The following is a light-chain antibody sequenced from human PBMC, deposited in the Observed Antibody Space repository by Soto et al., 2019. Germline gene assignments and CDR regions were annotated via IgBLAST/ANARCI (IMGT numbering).Light chain of an antibody. J-gene: IGKJ1*01. V-gene: IGKV3-20*01. Sequence: EIVLTQSPGTLSLSPGERATLSCRASQSVNNVYLAWYQQKPGQAPRLLIYDVSSRATGIPDRFSGSGSGTDFTLTISRLEPEDFAVYYCQQSYSTPLGFGQGTKVEIK. CDR2: DVS. CDR3: QQSYSTPLG. CDR1: QSVNNVY.